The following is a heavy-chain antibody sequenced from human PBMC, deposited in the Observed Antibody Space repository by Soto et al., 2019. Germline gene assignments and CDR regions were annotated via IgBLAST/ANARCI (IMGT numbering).Heavy chain of an antibody. V-gene: IGHV4-59*01. CDR2: IYYSGST. CDR1: GGPIIIYY. CDR3: AREGVSSSWYNYYGMDV. J-gene: IGHJ6*02. D-gene: IGHD6-13*01. Sequence: SYPLCLPCSVSGGPIIIYYWRCIRQPPGQGLEWIGYIYYSGSTNYNPPLKSRVTISVDTSKNQFSLKLSSVTAADTAVYYCAREGVSSSWYNYYGMDVWGQGTTVTVSS.